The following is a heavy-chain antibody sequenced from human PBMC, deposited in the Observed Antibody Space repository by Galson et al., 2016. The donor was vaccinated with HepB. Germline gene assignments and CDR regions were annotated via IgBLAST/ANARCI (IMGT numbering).Heavy chain of an antibody. CDR3: ARAVMLGRGMDV. CDR2: TYYRSQWDS. J-gene: IGHJ6*02. V-gene: IGHV6-1*01. Sequence: CAISGDSVSNNAAAWIWIRQSPSRGLEWLGRTYYRSQWDSDYAVSVKSRITIYSDTSKNLFSLQLNSVTPEDTAVYYCARAVMLGRGMDVWGQGTTATVSS. D-gene: IGHD3-10*01. CDR1: GDSVSNNAAA.